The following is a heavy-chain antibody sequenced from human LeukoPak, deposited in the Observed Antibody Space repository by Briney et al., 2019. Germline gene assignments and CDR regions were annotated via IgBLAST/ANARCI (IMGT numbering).Heavy chain of an antibody. CDR1: GFTFSGYA. J-gene: IGHJ4*02. CDR2: ISGSGAGT. CDR3: AKMVRGFYTISYYFDY. V-gene: IGHV3-23*01. D-gene: IGHD3-10*01. Sequence: GSLRLSCAASGFTFSGYAMNWVRQAPGKGLEWVSGISGSGAGTYYADSVKGRFTISRDNSKNTLYLQMNSLRADDTAVYYCAKMVRGFYTISYYFDYWGQGTLVTVSS.